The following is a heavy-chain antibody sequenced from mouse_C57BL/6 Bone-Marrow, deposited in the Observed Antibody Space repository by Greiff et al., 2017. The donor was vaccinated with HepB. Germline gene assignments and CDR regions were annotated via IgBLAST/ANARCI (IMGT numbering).Heavy chain of an antibody. Sequence: EVQLQESGPGLAKPSQTLSLTCSVTGYSITSDYWNWIRKFPGNKLEYMGYISYSGSTYYNPSLKSRISITRDTSKNQYYMQLNSVTTEDTATYYCERYAANTTVVATSGYFDDWGTGTTVTVSS. J-gene: IGHJ1*03. V-gene: IGHV3-8*01. CDR2: ISYSGST. D-gene: IGHD1-1*01. CDR3: ERYAANTTVVATSGYFDD. CDR1: GYSITSDY.